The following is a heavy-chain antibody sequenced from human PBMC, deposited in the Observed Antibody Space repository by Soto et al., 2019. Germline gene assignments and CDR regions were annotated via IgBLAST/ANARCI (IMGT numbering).Heavy chain of an antibody. V-gene: IGHV1-18*01. CDR1: GYTFTSYG. CDR3: ARGRYGDY. J-gene: IGHJ4*02. D-gene: IGHD1-1*01. Sequence: QVHLVQSGAEVKKPGASVKVSCKASGYTFTSYGITWVRQAPGQGLEWMGGIRAHNGNTDYAQKLQGRVIVTRDTSTSTAYMELRSLRSEDKAVYYCARGRYGDYWGQGALVTVSS. CDR2: IRAHNGNT.